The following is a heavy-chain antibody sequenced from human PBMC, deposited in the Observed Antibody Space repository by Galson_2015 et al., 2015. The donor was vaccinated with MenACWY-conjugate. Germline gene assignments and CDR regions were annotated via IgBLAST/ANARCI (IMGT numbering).Heavy chain of an antibody. CDR3: ARNYYDSSGPSSY. V-gene: IGHV3-48*04. J-gene: IGHJ4*02. CDR1: GFSFSSYS. D-gene: IGHD3-22*01. CDR2: ISGGSRTI. Sequence: SLRLSCAAPGFSFSSYSMSWVRQAPGKGLEWVSYISGGSRTINYVDSVKGRFTISRDNAKNSLYLQMNSLRAEDTAVYYCARNYYDSSGPSSYWGQGTLVTVSS.